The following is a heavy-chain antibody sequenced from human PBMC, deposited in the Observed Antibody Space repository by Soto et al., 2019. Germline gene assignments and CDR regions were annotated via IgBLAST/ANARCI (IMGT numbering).Heavy chain of an antibody. J-gene: IGHJ3*02. CDR1: GGSVSSGSYY. CDR2: IYYSGST. V-gene: IGHV4-61*01. CDR3: AIQLRGGAFDI. Sequence: SETLSLTCTVSGGSVSSGSYYWSWIRQPPGKGLEWIGYIYYSGSTNYNPSLKSRVTISVDTSKNQFSLKLSSVAAADTAVYYCAIQLRGGAFDIWGQGTMVTVS. D-gene: IGHD2-2*01.